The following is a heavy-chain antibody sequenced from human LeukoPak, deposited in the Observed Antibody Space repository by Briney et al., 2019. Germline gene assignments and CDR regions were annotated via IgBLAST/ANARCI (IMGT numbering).Heavy chain of an antibody. D-gene: IGHD6-19*01. CDR3: ARIQEVPIAGAGTGYYFDY. CDR1: GYTFTSYG. CDR2: ISAYNGNT. J-gene: IGHJ4*02. Sequence: GASVKVSCKASGYTFTSYGISWVRQAPGQGLEWMGWISAYNGNTNYAQKLQGRVTMTTDTSTSTAYMELRSLRSDDTAVYYCARIQEVPIAGAGTGYYFDYWGQGTLVTVSS. V-gene: IGHV1-18*01.